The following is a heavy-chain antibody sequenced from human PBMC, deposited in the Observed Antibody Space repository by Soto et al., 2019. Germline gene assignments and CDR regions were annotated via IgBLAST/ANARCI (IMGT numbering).Heavy chain of an antibody. V-gene: IGHV3-23*01. CDR2: ISGSGGST. D-gene: IGHD4-17*01. CDR1: GFTFSSYA. Sequence: GGSLRLSCAASGFTFSSYAMSWVRQAPGKGLEWVSAISGSGGSTYYADSVKGRFTISRDNSKNTLYLQMNSLRAEDTAVYYCAKDRELYYGDYVADWFDPWGQGTLVTVSS. J-gene: IGHJ5*02. CDR3: AKDRELYYGDYVADWFDP.